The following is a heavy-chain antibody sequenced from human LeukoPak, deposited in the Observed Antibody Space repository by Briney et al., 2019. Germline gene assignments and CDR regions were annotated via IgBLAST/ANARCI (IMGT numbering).Heavy chain of an antibody. J-gene: IGHJ6*02. CDR2: ISISGDNI. Sequence: PGGSLRLSCAASGFTFSSYHMNWVRQAPGKGLEWVSYISISGDNIYYADSVKGRFTISRDNAKSSLYLQMNSLRAEDTALYYCARVRSGLHMDVWGQGTTVTVSS. D-gene: IGHD2-15*01. CDR3: ARVRSGLHMDV. CDR1: GFTFSSYH. V-gene: IGHV3-48*03.